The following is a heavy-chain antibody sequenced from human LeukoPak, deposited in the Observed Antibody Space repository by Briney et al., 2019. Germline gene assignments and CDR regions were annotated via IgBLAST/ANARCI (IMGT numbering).Heavy chain of an antibody. CDR2: IYHSGGT. CDR3: ARDRTSEGDATLFDY. Sequence: SETLSLTCTVSGGSISSSSYYWGWIRQPPGKGLEWIGYIYHSGGTNYNPSLKSRVTISVDTSKTQFSLKLSSVTAADTAVYYCARDRTSEGDATLFDYWGQGTLVTVSS. V-gene: IGHV4-61*05. J-gene: IGHJ4*02. D-gene: IGHD1-1*01. CDR1: GGSISSSSYY.